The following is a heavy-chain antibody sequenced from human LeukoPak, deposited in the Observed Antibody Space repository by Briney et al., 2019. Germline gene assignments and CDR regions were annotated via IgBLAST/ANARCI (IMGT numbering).Heavy chain of an antibody. CDR1: GVTVSSNY. CDR2: IYSGDNT. J-gene: IGHJ3*02. V-gene: IGHV3-53*01. CDR3: AREGSEVFDM. Sequence: GGSLRLSCAASGVTVSSNYMNWVRQAPGKGLEWVSVIYSGDNTYYADSVKGRFTISRDNSKNTLYLQMNSLRAEDTAVYYCAREGSEVFDMWGQGTMVTVS.